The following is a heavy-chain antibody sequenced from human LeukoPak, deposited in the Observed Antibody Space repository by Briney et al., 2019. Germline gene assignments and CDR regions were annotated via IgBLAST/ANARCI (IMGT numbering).Heavy chain of an antibody. Sequence: GGSLRLSCAASGFTFSSYWMHCVRHAPGKGLVWVSRINSDGSSTSYADSVKGRFTISRDNAKNTLYLQMNSLRAEDTAVYYCASSPGIAVVWGQGTLVTVSS. CDR2: INSDGSST. CDR1: GFTFSSYW. V-gene: IGHV3-74*01. D-gene: IGHD6-19*01. CDR3: ASSPGIAVV. J-gene: IGHJ4*02.